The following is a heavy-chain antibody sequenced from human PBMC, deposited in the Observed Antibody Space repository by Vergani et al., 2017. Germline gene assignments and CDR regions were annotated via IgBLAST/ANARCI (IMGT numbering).Heavy chain of an antibody. CDR2: IAHTGAS. V-gene: IGHV4-30-4*08. CDR1: GASISSGDSY. J-gene: IGHJ4*02. CDR3: AREELRFSRTLDS. D-gene: IGHD5-12*01. Sequence: QVQLQESGPGVVKPSQTLSLTCSVSGASISSGDSYWSWIRQTPGKGLELIGYIAHTGASYYNPSLRSRLSISLDTSRNQFSLKLTSVTAEDTAVYFCAREELRFSRTLDSWGQGTQVTVSS.